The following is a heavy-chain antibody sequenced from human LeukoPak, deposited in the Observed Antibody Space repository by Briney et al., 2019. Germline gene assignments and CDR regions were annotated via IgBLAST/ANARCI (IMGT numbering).Heavy chain of an antibody. CDR3: ARPPSAVHWYFDL. V-gene: IGHV4-38-2*01. CDR2: IYHSGST. CDR1: GYSISSGYY. D-gene: IGHD2-2*01. J-gene: IGHJ2*01. Sequence: SETLSLTRAVSGYSISSGYYWGWIRQPPGKGLEWIGSIYHSGSTYYNPSLKSRVTISVDTSKNQFSLQLSSVTAADTAVYYCARPPSAVHWYFDLWGRGTLVTVAS.